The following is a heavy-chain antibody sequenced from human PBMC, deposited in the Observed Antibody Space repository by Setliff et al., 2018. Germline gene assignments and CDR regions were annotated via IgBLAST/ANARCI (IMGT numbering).Heavy chain of an antibody. D-gene: IGHD5-12*01. CDR3: AGTPARGTTWLSPFDY. J-gene: IGHJ4*02. V-gene: IGHV4-59*01. CDR1: GGSISPYF. CDR2: IYHNGNT. Sequence: SETLSLTCTVSGGSISPYFWSWIRQSPGKGLEWIGYIYHNGNTNFNPSLKTRVTMSGDTSKNQFALNLRSVTAADSAVYYCAGTPARGTTWLSPFDYWGQGTLVTVSS.